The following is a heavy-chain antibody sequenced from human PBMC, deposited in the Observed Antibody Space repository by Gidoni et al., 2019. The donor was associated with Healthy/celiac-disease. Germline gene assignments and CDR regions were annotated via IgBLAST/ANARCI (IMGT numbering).Heavy chain of an antibody. CDR2: IKQDGSEK. J-gene: IGHJ6*02. CDR3: ARDAYYDILTGYYNYYYGMDV. CDR1: GFTFSSYW. V-gene: IGHV3-7*01. D-gene: IGHD3-9*01. Sequence: EVQLVESGGGLVQPGGSLRLSCAASGFTFSSYWMSWVRQAPGKGLEWVANIKQDGSEKYYVDSVKGRFTISRDNAKNSLYLQMNSLRAEDTAVYYCARDAYYDILTGYYNYYYGMDVWGQGTTVTVSS.